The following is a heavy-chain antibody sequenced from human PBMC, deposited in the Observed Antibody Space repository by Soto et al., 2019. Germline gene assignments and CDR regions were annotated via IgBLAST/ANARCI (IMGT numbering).Heavy chain of an antibody. CDR1: GGSISSYY. Sequence: SETLSLTCTVSGGSISSYYWSWIRQPPGKGLEWIGYIYYSGSTNYNPSLKSRVTISVDTSKNQFSLKLSSVTAADTAVYYCARVDVVRGVTSGYFDYWGQGTLATVSS. V-gene: IGHV4-59*01. CDR2: IYYSGST. CDR3: ARVDVVRGVTSGYFDY. D-gene: IGHD3-10*01. J-gene: IGHJ4*02.